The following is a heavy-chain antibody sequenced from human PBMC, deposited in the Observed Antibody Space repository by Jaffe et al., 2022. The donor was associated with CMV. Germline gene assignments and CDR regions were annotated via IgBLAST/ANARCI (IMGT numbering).Heavy chain of an antibody. CDR1: GFTFSSYD. CDR2: IGTAGDT. V-gene: IGHV3-13*01. J-gene: IGHJ6*02. D-gene: IGHD2-15*01. Sequence: EVQLVESGGGLVQPGGSLRLSCAASGFTFSSYDMHWVRQATGKGLEWVSAIGTAGDTYYPGSVKGRFTISRENAKNSLYLQMNSLRAGDTAVYYCARGSVTLPPFTTPGYYGMDVWGQGTTVTVSS. CDR3: ARGSVTLPPFTTPGYYGMDV.